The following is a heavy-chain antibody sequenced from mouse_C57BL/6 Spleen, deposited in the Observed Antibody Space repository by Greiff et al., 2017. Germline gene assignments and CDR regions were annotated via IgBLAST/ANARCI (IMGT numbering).Heavy chain of an antibody. CDR2: IDPSDSET. V-gene: IGHV1-52*01. CDR3: ARERYYRAMDY. CDR1: GYTFTSYW. J-gene: IGHJ4*01. Sequence: QVQLQQPGAELVRPGSSVKLSCKASGYTFTSYWMHWVKQRPIQGLEWIGNIDPSDSETHYNQKFKDKATLTVDNSSSTAYMQLSSLTSEDSAVYDRARERYYRAMDYWGQGTSVTVSS. D-gene: IGHD1-1*02.